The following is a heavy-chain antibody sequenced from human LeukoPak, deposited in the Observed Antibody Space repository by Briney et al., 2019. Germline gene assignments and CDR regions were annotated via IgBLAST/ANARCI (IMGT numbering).Heavy chain of an antibody. V-gene: IGHV4-61*02. CDR1: GGSISSGSYY. D-gene: IGHD3-10*01. Sequence: SQTLSLTCTVSGGSISSGSYYWSWIRQPAGKGLEWIGRIYTSGSTNYNPSLKSRVTISIDRSKNQFSLKLSSVTAADTAVYYCAGDYGSGSYRFDYWGQGTLVTVSS. CDR2: IYTSGST. CDR3: AGDYGSGSYRFDY. J-gene: IGHJ4*02.